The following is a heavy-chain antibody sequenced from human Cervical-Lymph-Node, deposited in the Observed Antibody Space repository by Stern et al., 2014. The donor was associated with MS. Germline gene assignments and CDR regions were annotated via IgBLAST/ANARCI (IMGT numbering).Heavy chain of an antibody. Sequence: QVQLVQSGADVKKPGASVTVSCKASGYTFITYYMHWVRQAPGQGLEWMGIINCSGGSTSYAQKFQGRVTMTRDTSTSTVYMEMSSLRSDDTAVYYCARGLYFEPLDHWGQGTLVTVSS. J-gene: IGHJ4*02. V-gene: IGHV1-46*01. CDR1: GYTFITYY. CDR3: ARGLYFEPLDH. D-gene: IGHD3-9*01. CDR2: INCSGGST.